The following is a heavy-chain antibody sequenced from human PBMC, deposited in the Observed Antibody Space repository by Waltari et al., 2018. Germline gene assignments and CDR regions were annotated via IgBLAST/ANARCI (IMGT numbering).Heavy chain of an antibody. D-gene: IGHD2-21*01. Sequence: QVQLQESGPGLVKPSETLSLTCAVSGYSISSGYYWGWIRQPPGKGLEWIGSIYHSGSTYYNPSLKSRVTISVDTSKNQFSLKLSSVTAADTAVYYCASPSAYCGGDCYSRYFQHWGQGTLVTVSS. V-gene: IGHV4-38-2*01. J-gene: IGHJ1*01. CDR1: GYSISSGYY. CDR3: ASPSAYCGGDCYSRYFQH. CDR2: IYHSGST.